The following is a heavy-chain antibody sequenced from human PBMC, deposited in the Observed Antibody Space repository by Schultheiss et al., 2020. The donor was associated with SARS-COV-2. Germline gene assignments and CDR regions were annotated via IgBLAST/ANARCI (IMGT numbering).Heavy chain of an antibody. D-gene: IGHD5-18*01. CDR2: IYYSGST. Sequence: SETLSLTCTVSGGSISSSSYYWGWIRQHPGKGLEWIGYIYYSGSTYYNPSLKSRVTISVDTSKNQFSLKLSSVTAADTAVYYCARGTYNVDTALGGMDVWGQGTTVTVSS. V-gene: IGHV4-31*03. J-gene: IGHJ6*02. CDR1: GGSISSSSYY. CDR3: ARGTYNVDTALGGMDV.